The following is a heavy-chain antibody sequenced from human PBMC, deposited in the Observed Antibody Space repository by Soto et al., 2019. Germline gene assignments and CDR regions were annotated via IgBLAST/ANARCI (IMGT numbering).Heavy chain of an antibody. V-gene: IGHV3-30-3*01. J-gene: IGHJ4*02. CDR3: ARPGALLVDY. CDR1: GFMFSSYA. CDR2: KTYDGSNK. Sequence: QVQLVESGGGVVQPGRSLRLSCAASGFMFSSYAMHWVRQAPGKGLEWVAVKTYDGSNKYYADSVKGRFTISRDNSKNTLYLPMNSLRAEDTAVNYCARPGALLVDYWGQENVVTVSS. D-gene: IGHD1-26*01.